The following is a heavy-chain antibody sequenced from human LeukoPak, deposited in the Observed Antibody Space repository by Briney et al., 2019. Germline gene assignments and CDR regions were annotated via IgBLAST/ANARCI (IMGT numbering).Heavy chain of an antibody. CDR1: GYSLSSAYY. V-gene: IGHV4-38-2*01. CDR2: IYHSGTT. Sequence: PSETLSLTCSVSGYSLSSAYYWGWIRPPPGKGLEWIGSIYHSGTTYYNPSLKSRVTMSLDTSKNQFSLKLSSVTAADMAVYYCARSYCSGDCYSLGWFDPWGQGALVTVSS. CDR3: ARSYCSGDCYSLGWFDP. J-gene: IGHJ5*02. D-gene: IGHD2-21*01.